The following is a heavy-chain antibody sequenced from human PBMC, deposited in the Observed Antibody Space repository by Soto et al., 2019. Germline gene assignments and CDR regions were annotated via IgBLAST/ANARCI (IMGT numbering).Heavy chain of an antibody. CDR2: ISSGSYT. CDR3: ARDLGYYDSSGYYHDY. Sequence: GGSLRLSCAASGFTFSSYSMNWVHQAPGKGLEWVSSISSGSYTNYADSVKGRFTISRDSVQNSVHLQMNSLSPEDTAVYYCARDLGYYDSSGYYHDYWGQGTLVTVSS. V-gene: IGHV3-21*04. J-gene: IGHJ4*02. CDR1: GFTFSSYS. D-gene: IGHD3-22*01.